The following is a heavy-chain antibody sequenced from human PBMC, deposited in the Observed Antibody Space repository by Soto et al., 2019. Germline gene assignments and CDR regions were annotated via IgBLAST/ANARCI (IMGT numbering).Heavy chain of an antibody. D-gene: IGHD2-15*01. Sequence: QVQLVQSGAEVKKPGSSVKVSCRASGGTFSKFVVSWVRQAPGQGLEWMGGIIPLFGTTNYAQKFQVRVTITADKSTTTAYMELSSLRSDDTAVYYCASREGVAGPAPYISPGYCFDGWGQGTLVTVSS. V-gene: IGHV1-69*06. J-gene: IGHJ4*02. CDR3: ASREGVAGPAPYISPGYCFDG. CDR2: IIPLFGTT. CDR1: GGTFSKFV.